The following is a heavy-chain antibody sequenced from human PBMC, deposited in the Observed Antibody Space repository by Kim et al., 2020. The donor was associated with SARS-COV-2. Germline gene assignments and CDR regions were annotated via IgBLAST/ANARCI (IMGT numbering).Heavy chain of an antibody. D-gene: IGHD5-18*01. CDR3: ARDRVGGTAMVKGGYFDY. J-gene: IGHJ4*02. V-gene: IGHV1-46*01. Sequence: ASVKVSCKASGYTFTSYYMHWVRQAPGQGLEWMGIINPSGGSTSYAQKFQGRVTMTRDTSTSTVYMELSSLRSEDTAVYYCARDRVGGTAMVKGGYFDYWGQGTLVTVSS. CDR2: INPSGGST. CDR1: GYTFTSYY.